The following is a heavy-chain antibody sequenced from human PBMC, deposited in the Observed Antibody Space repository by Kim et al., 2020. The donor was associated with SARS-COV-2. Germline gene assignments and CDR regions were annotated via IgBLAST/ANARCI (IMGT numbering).Heavy chain of an antibody. CDR3: AKDRRSAVGSFDY. V-gene: IGHV3-21*01. Sequence: GGSLRLSCEASGFIFSSHSMNWVRQAPGKALEWVSSIDSTSGYIIIADSVKGRFTISRDNAKNSLYLQMNSLSAEDTAVYYCAKDRRSAVGSFDYWGQGTLVTVSS. CDR2: IDSTSGYI. J-gene: IGHJ4*02. CDR1: GFIFSSHS. D-gene: IGHD3-10*01.